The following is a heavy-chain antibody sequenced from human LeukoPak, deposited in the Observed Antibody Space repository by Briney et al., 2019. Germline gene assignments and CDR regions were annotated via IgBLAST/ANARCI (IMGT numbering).Heavy chain of an antibody. V-gene: IGHV3-48*03. CDR1: GFTFSSYE. D-gene: IGHD1-26*01. CDR3: ARDSVGADAFDI. Sequence: PGGSLRLSCAASGFTFSSYEMNWVRQAPGKGLEWVSYISSSGSTIYYADSVKGRFTISRDNAKNSLYLQMNSLRAEDTAVYYCARDSVGADAFDIWGQGTMVTVSS. J-gene: IGHJ3*02. CDR2: ISSSGSTI.